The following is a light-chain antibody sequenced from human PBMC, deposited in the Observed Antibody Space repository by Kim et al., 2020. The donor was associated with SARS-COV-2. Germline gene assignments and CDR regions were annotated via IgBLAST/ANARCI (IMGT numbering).Light chain of an antibody. CDR1: SSNIGSNT. CDR3: AAWDDSLNGVV. Sequence: GQGVTIACSGRSSNIGSNTVTWYQQLPGTAPKLLIYSNNQRPSGVPDRFSGSKSGTSASLAISGLQSEDEADYYCAAWDDSLNGVVFGGGTQLTVL. CDR2: SNN. J-gene: IGLJ2*01. V-gene: IGLV1-44*01.